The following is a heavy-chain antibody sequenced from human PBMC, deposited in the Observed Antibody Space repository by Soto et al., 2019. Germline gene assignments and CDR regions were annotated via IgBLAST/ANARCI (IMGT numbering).Heavy chain of an antibody. J-gene: IGHJ3*01. CDR3: GRDGSGGIIDS. CDR1: GYTFTGYG. Sequence: QVPLVQSGAEVKKPGASVKVSCKTSGYTFTGYGINWVRQAPGHGLEWMGWISVFNGNTKYGQNIQDRVIMTTDTSTSTAYMELRSLRSDDTAVYFCGRDGSGGIIDSWGQGTMLIVSS. V-gene: IGHV1-18*01. CDR2: ISVFNGNT. D-gene: IGHD1-26*01.